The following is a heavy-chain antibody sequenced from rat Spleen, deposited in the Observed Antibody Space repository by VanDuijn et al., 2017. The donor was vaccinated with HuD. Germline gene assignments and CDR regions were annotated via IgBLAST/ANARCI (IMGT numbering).Heavy chain of an antibody. V-gene: IGHV5-25*01. D-gene: IGHD1-12*02. CDR3: ARGYDGSYYYYFDY. Sequence: EVHLVESGGGLVQPGRSLKLSCVVSGFSFSNYDMAWVRQAPTKGLEWVASFSPSGGTTYYRDSVKGRFTVSRDNEKSILYLQMDSLRSEDTATYYCARGYDGSYYYYFDYWGQGVMVTVSS. J-gene: IGHJ2*01. CDR1: GFSFSNYD. CDR2: FSPSGGTT.